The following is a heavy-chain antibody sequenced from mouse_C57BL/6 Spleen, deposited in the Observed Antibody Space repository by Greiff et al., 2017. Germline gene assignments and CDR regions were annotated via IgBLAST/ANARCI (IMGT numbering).Heavy chain of an antibody. J-gene: IGHJ1*03. V-gene: IGHV1-15*01. CDR3: TSRYYGSSYVDFDV. D-gene: IGHD1-1*01. Sequence: VKLMESGAELVRPGASVTLSCKASGYTFTDYEMHWVKQTPVHGLEWIGAIDPETGGTAYNQKFKGKAILTADKSSSTAYMELRSLTSEDSAVYYCTSRYYGSSYVDFDVWGTGTTVTVSS. CDR2: IDPETGGT. CDR1: GYTFTDYE.